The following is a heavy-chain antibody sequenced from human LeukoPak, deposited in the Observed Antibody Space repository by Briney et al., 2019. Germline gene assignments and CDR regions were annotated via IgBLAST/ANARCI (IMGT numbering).Heavy chain of an antibody. D-gene: IGHD3-10*01. J-gene: IGHJ6*03. Sequence: SVKVSCKASGGTFSSYAISWVRQAPGQGLEWMGGIIPIFGTANYAQKFQGRVTITADESTSTAYMELSSLRSEDTAVYYCARALGYYGSGSYPRYYYMDVWGKGTTVTISS. CDR2: IIPIFGTA. V-gene: IGHV1-69*13. CDR3: ARALGYYGSGSYPRYYYMDV. CDR1: GGTFSSYA.